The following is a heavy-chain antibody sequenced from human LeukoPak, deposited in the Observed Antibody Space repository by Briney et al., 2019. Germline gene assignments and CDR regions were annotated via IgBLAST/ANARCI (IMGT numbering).Heavy chain of an antibody. CDR2: ISSSSSYI. CDR3: ARDGSSARVALWFGEFYNWFDP. D-gene: IGHD3-10*01. V-gene: IGHV3-21*01. Sequence: PGGSLRLSCAASGFTFSSYEMNWVRQAPGKGLEWVSSISSSSSYIYYADSVKGRFTISRDNAKNSLYLQMNSLRAEDTAVYYCARDGSSARVALWFGEFYNWFDPWGQGTLVTVSS. CDR1: GFTFSSYE. J-gene: IGHJ5*02.